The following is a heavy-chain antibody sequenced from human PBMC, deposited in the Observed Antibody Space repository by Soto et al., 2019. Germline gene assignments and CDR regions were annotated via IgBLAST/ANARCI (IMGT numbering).Heavy chain of an antibody. D-gene: IGHD6-6*01. CDR2: IYPGDSDT. V-gene: IGHV5-51*01. CDR3: ARQQSSSSLWNRDGMDV. CDR1: GYSFTSYW. J-gene: IGHJ6*02. Sequence: GESLKISCKGSGYSFTSYWIGWVRQMPGKGLEWMGIIYPGDSDTRYSPSFQGQVTISADKSISTAYLQWSSLKASDTAMYYCARQQSSSSLWNRDGMDVWGQGTTVTVSS.